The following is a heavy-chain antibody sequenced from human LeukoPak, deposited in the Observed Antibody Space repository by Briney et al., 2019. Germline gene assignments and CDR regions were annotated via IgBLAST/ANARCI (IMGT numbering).Heavy chain of an antibody. CDR3: ARGKVVPAATAGFDY. J-gene: IGHJ4*02. Sequence: SSETLSLTCTVSGGSISSGGYYWSWIRQPPGKGLEWIGYIYHSGSTYHNPSLKSRVTISVDRSKNQFSLKLSSVTAADTAVYYCARGKVVPAATAGFDYWGQGTLVTVSS. D-gene: IGHD2-2*01. V-gene: IGHV4-30-2*01. CDR2: IYHSGST. CDR1: GGSISSGGYY.